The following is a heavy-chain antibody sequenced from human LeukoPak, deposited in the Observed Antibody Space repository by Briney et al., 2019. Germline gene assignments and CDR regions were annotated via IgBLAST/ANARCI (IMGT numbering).Heavy chain of an antibody. CDR1: GGSFSGYY. D-gene: IGHD3-10*01. V-gene: IGHV4-34*01. CDR2: INHSGST. CDR3: ARGNYYGSGVFDY. J-gene: IGHJ4*02. Sequence: PSETLSLTCAVYGGSFSGYYWSWIRQPPGKGLEWIGEINHSGSTNYNPSLKSRVTISVDTSNNQFSLKLTSVTAADTAVYYCARGNYYGSGVFDYWGQGTLLTVSS.